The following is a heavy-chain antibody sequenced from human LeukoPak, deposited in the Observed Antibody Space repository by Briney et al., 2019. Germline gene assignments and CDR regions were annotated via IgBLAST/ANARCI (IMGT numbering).Heavy chain of an antibody. Sequence: GGSLRLSCAASGFTFSSYAMNWVRQAPGKGLEWVSSISSSSSYIYYADSVKGRFTISRDNAKNSLYLQMNSLRAEDTAVYYCARERGFRDGYNFDYWGQGTLVTVSS. J-gene: IGHJ4*02. CDR3: ARERGFRDGYNFDY. CDR2: ISSSSSYI. CDR1: GFTFSSYA. D-gene: IGHD5-24*01. V-gene: IGHV3-21*01.